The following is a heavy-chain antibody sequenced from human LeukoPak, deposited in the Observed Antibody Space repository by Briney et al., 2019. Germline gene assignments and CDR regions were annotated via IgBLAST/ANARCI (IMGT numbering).Heavy chain of an antibody. CDR1: GLAFSSYA. Sequence: PGGSLRLSCAASGLAFSSYAMSWVRRAPGKGLGWVSTISVASNTFYADSVKGRFTISRDNSRNTVYLQMTSLRADDTAVYYCADYGVSGVRNNFYWGQGTLVTVSS. CDR3: ADYGVSGVRNNFY. V-gene: IGHV3-23*01. D-gene: IGHD3-3*01. J-gene: IGHJ4*02. CDR2: ISVASNT.